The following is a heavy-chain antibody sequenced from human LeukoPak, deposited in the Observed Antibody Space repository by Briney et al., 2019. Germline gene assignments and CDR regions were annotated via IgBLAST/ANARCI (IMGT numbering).Heavy chain of an antibody. CDR3: VRDPTTSDDFDI. V-gene: IGHV3-23*01. D-gene: IGHD2/OR15-2a*01. Sequence: PGGSLRLSCAASGFTFSSYAMSWVRQAPGKGLEWVSAISGSGGSTYYADSVKGRFTISRDNSKNTLYLQMNSLRAEDTAVYYCVRDPTTSDDFDIWGQGTMVTVSS. CDR2: ISGSGGST. CDR1: GFTFSSYA. J-gene: IGHJ3*02.